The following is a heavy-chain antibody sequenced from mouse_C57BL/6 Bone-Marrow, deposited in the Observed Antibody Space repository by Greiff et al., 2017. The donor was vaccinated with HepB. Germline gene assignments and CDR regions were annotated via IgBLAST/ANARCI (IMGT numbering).Heavy chain of an antibody. CDR2: ISDGGSYT. CDR3: ARGDDY. V-gene: IGHV5-4*03. CDR1: GFTFSSYA. J-gene: IGHJ2*01. Sequence: VMLVESGGGLVKPGGSLKLSCAASGFTFSSYAMSWVRQTPEKRLEWVATISDGGSYTYYPDNVKGRFTISRDNAKNNLYLQMSHLKSEDTAMYYCARGDDYWGQGTTLTVSS.